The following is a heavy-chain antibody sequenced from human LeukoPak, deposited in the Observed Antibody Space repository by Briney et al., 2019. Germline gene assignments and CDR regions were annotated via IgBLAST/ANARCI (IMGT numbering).Heavy chain of an antibody. CDR1: GFTFSNYA. V-gene: IGHV3-30-3*01. Sequence: GGSLRLSCAATGFTFSNYAIHWGRQAPGKGLEWVAFISDDGSRQHYADSVKGRFTISRDNSTNTLNLQMNSLRAEDTAVYYCVKDRTGTYTLDYWGQGTLVTVSS. J-gene: IGHJ4*02. D-gene: IGHD3-10*01. CDR3: VKDRTGTYTLDY. CDR2: ISDDGSRQ.